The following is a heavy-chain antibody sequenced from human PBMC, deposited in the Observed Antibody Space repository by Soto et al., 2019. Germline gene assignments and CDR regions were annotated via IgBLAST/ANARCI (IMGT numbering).Heavy chain of an antibody. Sequence: QVQLQESGPGLVQPSETLSLTCTVSGGSISSYYWSWIRQPPGKGLEWIGYIYYSGSTNYNPPLKSRVTLSVDTSKNQCSLKLSSVTAADTAGYYCARRYGPGFDYWGQGTLVTVSS. D-gene: IGHD4-17*01. CDR3: ARRYGPGFDY. CDR2: IYYSGST. CDR1: GGSISSYY. V-gene: IGHV4-59*08. J-gene: IGHJ4*02.